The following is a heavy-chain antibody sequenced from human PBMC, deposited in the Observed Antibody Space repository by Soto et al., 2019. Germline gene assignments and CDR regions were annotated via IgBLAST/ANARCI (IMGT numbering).Heavy chain of an antibody. CDR2: IWYDGSNK. CDR3: AREHDYRIDY. V-gene: IGHV3-33*01. J-gene: IGHJ4*02. D-gene: IGHD4-17*01. Sequence: GGSLRLCCAASGFTVSSYGMHWVRQAPGKGLEWVAVIWYDGSNKYYADSVKGRFTISRDNSKNTLYLQMNSLRAEDTAVYYCAREHDYRIDYWGQGTLVTVSS. CDR1: GFTVSSYG.